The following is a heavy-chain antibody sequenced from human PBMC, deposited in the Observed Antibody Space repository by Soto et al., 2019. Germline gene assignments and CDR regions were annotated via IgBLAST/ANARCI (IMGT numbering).Heavy chain of an antibody. D-gene: IGHD2-8*02. V-gene: IGHV1-69*02. CDR2: IIPIISIV. CDR1: GGVFSSHT. J-gene: IGHJ4*02. Sequence: QVQLVQSGAEVKKPGSSVKVSCKASGGVFSSHTISWVRQAPGQGLEWMGRIIPIISIVNYAQKFQDRARITADKPTNTAYMELNNLRREDTAVYFCASLMGNSTGWVDYWGQGTLVTVSS. CDR3: ASLMGNSTGWVDY.